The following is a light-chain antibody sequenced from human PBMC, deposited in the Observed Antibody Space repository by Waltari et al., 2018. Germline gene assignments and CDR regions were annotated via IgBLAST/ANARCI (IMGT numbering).Light chain of an antibody. CDR2: DVS. CDR3: CSFTSSSTWV. J-gene: IGLJ3*02. CDR1: ATDLGGYTY. V-gene: IGLV2-14*03. Sequence: QSALTQPASVSGSPGQSITISCTGTATDLGGYTYVSWYQQHPGKAPKLVIFDVSSRPSGISYRFSASKFGNTASLTISGLQPDDEADYYCCSFTSSSTWVFGGGTKLTVL.